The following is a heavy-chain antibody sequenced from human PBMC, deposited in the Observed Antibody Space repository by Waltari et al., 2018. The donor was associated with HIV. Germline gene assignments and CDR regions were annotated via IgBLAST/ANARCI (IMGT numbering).Heavy chain of an antibody. D-gene: IGHD6-13*01. V-gene: IGHV3-23*01. CDR2: ISGSGGST. Sequence: EVQLLESGGGLVQPGGSLRLSCAASGFTFSSHALTWVRQPPGKGLEWVSAISGSGGSTYYADSVKGRFTISRDNSKNTLYLQMNSLRAEDTAVYYCAKVGAAGMGLSYFDYWGQGTLVTVSS. CDR3: AKVGAAGMGLSYFDY. CDR1: GFTFSSHA. J-gene: IGHJ4*02.